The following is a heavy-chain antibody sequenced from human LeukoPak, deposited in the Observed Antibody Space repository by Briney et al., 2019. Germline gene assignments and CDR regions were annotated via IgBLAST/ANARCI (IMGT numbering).Heavy chain of an antibody. J-gene: IGHJ6*03. D-gene: IGHD6-13*01. CDR1: GGSISSSSYY. Sequence: SETLSLTCTVSGGSISSSSYYWGWIRQPPGKGLEWIGSIYYSGRTYYNPSLKSRVTISVDTSKNQFSLKLSSVTAADTAVYYCARGLGDSSSWYWTPYYYYYMDVWGKGTTVTVSS. CDR2: IYYSGRT. V-gene: IGHV4-39*01. CDR3: ARGLGDSSSWYWTPYYYYYMDV.